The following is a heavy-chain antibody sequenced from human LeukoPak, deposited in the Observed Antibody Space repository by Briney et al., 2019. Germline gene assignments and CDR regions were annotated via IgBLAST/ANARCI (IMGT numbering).Heavy chain of an antibody. J-gene: IGHJ3*02. CDR1: GGSISSGGYY. D-gene: IGHD2-2*01. CDR3: ARAVDIVVVPAAEGDAFDI. Sequence: SQTLSLTCTVSGGSISSGGYYWSWIRQHPGKGLEWIGYIYYSGSTYYNPSLKSRVTISVDTSKNQFSLKLSSVTAADTAVYYCARAVDIVVVPAAEGDAFDIWGQGTMVTVSS. V-gene: IGHV4-31*03. CDR2: IYYSGST.